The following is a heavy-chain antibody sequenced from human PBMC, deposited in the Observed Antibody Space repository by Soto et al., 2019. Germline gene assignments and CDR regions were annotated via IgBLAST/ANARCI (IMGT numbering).Heavy chain of an antibody. CDR3: AKARYCSITSCPYGLDV. CDR2: ISWKGGTI. V-gene: IGHV3-9*01. CDR1: GFTFDDYA. D-gene: IGHD2-2*01. Sequence: EVQLVESGGGLGQPGRSLRLSCAASGFTFDDYAMHWVRQAPGKGLEWVSGISWKGGTIGYADSVKGRFTVSRDNARNSLYLQMNSLRPGDTALYYCAKARYCSITSCPYGLDVWGQGTTVTVSS. J-gene: IGHJ6*02.